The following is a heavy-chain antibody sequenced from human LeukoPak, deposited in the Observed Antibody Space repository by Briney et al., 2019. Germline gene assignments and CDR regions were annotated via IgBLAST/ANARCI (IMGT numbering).Heavy chain of an antibody. J-gene: IGHJ4*02. CDR3: ARGVNSQGTAMVLFDS. CDR1: GYTFTNHD. D-gene: IGHD5-18*01. V-gene: IGHV1-8*01. Sequence: ASVKVSCKASGYTFTNHDINWVRQASGQGLEWMGWMNPKSGNTGYLQKFQGRVTMTRDTSMGTAFMELSRLTSEDTAVYYCARGVNSQGTAMVLFDSWGQGSLVIVSA. CDR2: MNPKSGNT.